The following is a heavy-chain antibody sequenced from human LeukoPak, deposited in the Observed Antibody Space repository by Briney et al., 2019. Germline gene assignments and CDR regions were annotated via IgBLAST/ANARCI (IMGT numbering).Heavy chain of an antibody. V-gene: IGHV3-30*02. J-gene: IGHJ4*02. CDR3: ARSVDY. CDR2: IRYDGSKK. CDR1: GFTFSSYG. Sequence: QPGGSLRLSCAASGFTFSSYGMLWVRRAPGKGLEWVTFIRYDGSKKYYADSVKGRFTISRDISKNTLYLQMKSLRPEDTAVYYCARSVDYWGQGTLVTVSS.